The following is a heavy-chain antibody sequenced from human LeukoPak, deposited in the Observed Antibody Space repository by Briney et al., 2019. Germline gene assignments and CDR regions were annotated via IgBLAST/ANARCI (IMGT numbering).Heavy chain of an antibody. CDR1: GGSISSSSYY. V-gene: IGHV4-39*07. J-gene: IGHJ5*02. CDR2: IYYSGGT. Sequence: SETLSLTCTVSGGSISSSSYYWGWIRQPPGKGLEWIGSIYYSGGTYYNPSLKSRVTISVDTSKNQFSLKLSSVTAADTAVYYCARARYDFWSGKDPFDPWGQGTLVTVSS. D-gene: IGHD3-3*01. CDR3: ARARYDFWSGKDPFDP.